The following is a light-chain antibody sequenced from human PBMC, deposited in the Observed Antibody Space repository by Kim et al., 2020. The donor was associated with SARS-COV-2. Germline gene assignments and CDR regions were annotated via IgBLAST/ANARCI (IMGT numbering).Light chain of an antibody. Sequence: GQSVTISCTGTSNDVGCYNYVSWYQQHPGKAPKLMIYDVSKWPSGVPDRFSGSKSGNTASLTISGLQAEDEADYYCCSYAGSYTLVFGGGTQLTVL. CDR3: CSYAGSYTLV. V-gene: IGLV2-11*03. J-gene: IGLJ2*01. CDR1: SNDVGCYNY. CDR2: DVS.